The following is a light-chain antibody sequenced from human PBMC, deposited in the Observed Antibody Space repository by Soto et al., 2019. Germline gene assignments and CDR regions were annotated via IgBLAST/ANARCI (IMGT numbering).Light chain of an antibody. V-gene: IGKV4-1*01. CDR1: QSVYHGSYYANY. Sequence: DIVMTQSPDSLAVSLGERATINCKSSQSVYHGSYYANYYISWYQQKPGQPPKLLIYWASTRESGVPDRFSASGSGTDFTLTISSLQAEDVAIYYCQQYYNTPHTFGQGTRLKIK. J-gene: IGKJ2*01. CDR2: WAS. CDR3: QQYYNTPHT.